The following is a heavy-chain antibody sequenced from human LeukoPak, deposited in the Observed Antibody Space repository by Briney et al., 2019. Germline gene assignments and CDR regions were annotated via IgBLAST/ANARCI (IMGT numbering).Heavy chain of an antibody. J-gene: IGHJ3*02. CDR3: VRLSQQTFDI. CDR2: IDPSGGST. V-gene: IGHV1-46*01. Sequence: GASVKVSCKASGYTLTSFSVSWVRQAPGQRLEWMGIIDPSGGSTSYAQKFQGRVTRTRDTSTSTVYMELNSLRSDDTAVYYGVRLSQQTFDIWGQGTLVTVSS. CDR1: GYTLTSFS.